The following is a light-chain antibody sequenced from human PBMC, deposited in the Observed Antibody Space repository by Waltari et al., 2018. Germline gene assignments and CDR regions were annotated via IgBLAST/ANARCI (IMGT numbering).Light chain of an antibody. CDR2: KVS. CDR3: MQGTHWPRT. Sequence: DVVMTQSPLSLPVTLGQPASISCKSSQSLVHSDGNTYLNWFHQRPGQSPRRLIYKVSNRDAGVPDRFSGSGSGTDFTLKISRVAAGDVGVYYCMQGTHWPRTFGQGTKVEIK. CDR1: QSLVHSDGNTY. V-gene: IGKV2-30*02. J-gene: IGKJ1*01.